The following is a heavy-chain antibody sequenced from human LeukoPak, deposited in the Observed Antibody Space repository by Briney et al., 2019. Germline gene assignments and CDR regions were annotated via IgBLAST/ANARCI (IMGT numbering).Heavy chain of an antibody. CDR3: ARRWGSSWDY. D-gene: IGHD6-13*01. CDR2: IYYSGST. CDR1: GGSISSYY. Sequence: PSETLFLTCTVSGGSISSYYWSWIRQPPGKGLEWIGSIYYSGSTYYNASVKSRITISVDRSKNQFSLKVNSVTAADTAVYYCARRWGSSWDYWGQGTLVTVSS. V-gene: IGHV4-59*12. J-gene: IGHJ4*02.